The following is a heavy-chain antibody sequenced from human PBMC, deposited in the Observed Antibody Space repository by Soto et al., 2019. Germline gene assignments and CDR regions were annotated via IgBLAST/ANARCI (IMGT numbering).Heavy chain of an antibody. D-gene: IGHD1-26*01. Sequence: ASVKVSCKASGYTFTSYAMHWVRQAPGQRLEWMGWINAGNGNTKYSQKFQGRVTITRDTSASTAYMELSSLRSEDTAVYYCARIRSGQYWELPQYYFDYWGQGTLVTVSS. V-gene: IGHV1-3*01. J-gene: IGHJ4*02. CDR1: GYTFTSYA. CDR3: ARIRSGQYWELPQYYFDY. CDR2: INAGNGNT.